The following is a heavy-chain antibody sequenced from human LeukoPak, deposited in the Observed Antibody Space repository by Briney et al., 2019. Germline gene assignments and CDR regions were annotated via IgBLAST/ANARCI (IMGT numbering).Heavy chain of an antibody. Sequence: TSETLSLTCSVSGGSINSRSYYWGWIRQPPGKGLEWIGTTYYTGSSYYNPSLQSRVAISVDTSENQFSLTLTSVTAADTAVYYCARRGYSYGYYFDYWGQGTLVTVSS. CDR1: GGSINSRSYY. J-gene: IGHJ4*02. CDR2: TYYTGSS. V-gene: IGHV4-39*01. CDR3: ARRGYSYGYYFDY. D-gene: IGHD5-18*01.